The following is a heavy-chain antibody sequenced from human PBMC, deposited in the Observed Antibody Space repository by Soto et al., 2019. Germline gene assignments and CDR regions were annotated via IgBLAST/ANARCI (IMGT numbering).Heavy chain of an antibody. D-gene: IGHD3-10*01. CDR2: IYYSGST. Sequence: PSETLSLTCTVSGGSISSSSYYWGWIRQPPGKGLEWIGSIYYSGSTYYNPSLKSRVTISVDTSKNQFSLKLSSVTAADTAVYYCARHAWELHWYFDLWGRGTLVTVSS. CDR1: GGSISSSSYY. CDR3: ARHAWELHWYFDL. V-gene: IGHV4-39*01. J-gene: IGHJ2*01.